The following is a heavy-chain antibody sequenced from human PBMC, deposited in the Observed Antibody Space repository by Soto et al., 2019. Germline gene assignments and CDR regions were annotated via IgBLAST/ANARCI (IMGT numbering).Heavy chain of an antibody. Sequence: GASVKVSCKASGYTFTGYYMHWVRQAPGQGLEWMGWINPNSGGTNYAQKFQGRVTMTRDTSISTAYMELSRLRSDDTAVYYCARVMDYGDCGGAYWGQGTLVTVSS. J-gene: IGHJ4*02. CDR1: GYTFTGYY. CDR2: INPNSGGT. CDR3: ARVMDYGDCGGAY. D-gene: IGHD4-17*01. V-gene: IGHV1-2*02.